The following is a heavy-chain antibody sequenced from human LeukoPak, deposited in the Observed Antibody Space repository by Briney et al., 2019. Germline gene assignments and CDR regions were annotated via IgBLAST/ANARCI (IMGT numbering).Heavy chain of an antibody. D-gene: IGHD3-22*01. CDR3: AKDMRYDSSGYWRTPFFDY. J-gene: IGHJ4*02. Sequence: PGGSLRLSCAASGFTFSSYSMNWVRQAPGKGLEWVSYISSSSSTIYYADSVKGRFTISRDNAKNSLYLQMNSLRAEDTAVYYCAKDMRYDSSGYWRTPFFDYWGQGTLVTVSS. CDR1: GFTFSSYS. CDR2: ISSSSSTI. V-gene: IGHV3-48*01.